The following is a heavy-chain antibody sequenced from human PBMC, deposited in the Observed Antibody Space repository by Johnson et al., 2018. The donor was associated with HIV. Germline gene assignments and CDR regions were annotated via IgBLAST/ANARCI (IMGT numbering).Heavy chain of an antibody. D-gene: IGHD5-24*01. CDR1: EFTFNDYG. V-gene: IGHV3-30*03. CDR2: IAPDGTKD. CDR3: AREKGKITIRDGFDI. Sequence: QVQLVESGGGVVRPGGSLRLSCAASEFTFNDYGMSWVRQAPGKGLEWVAVIAPDGTKDVYGDAVKGRFTISRDNSKNTLYLQMNSLRPEDTAVYFCAREKGKITIRDGFDIWGQGTMGTVSS. J-gene: IGHJ3*02.